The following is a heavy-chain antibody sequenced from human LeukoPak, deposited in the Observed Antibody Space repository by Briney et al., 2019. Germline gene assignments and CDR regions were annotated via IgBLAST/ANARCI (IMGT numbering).Heavy chain of an antibody. Sequence: PGGSLRLSCAASGFTFSRDAMSWVRPAPGKGLEWVSSISDSGGSTYYADSVKGRFTISRDNSRNTLYLQMDSLRADDTAVYYCAKLPDCANDACTEGDYWGQGTLVTVSS. CDR1: GFTFSRDA. V-gene: IGHV3-23*01. J-gene: IGHJ4*02. D-gene: IGHD2-8*01. CDR2: ISDSGGST. CDR3: AKLPDCANDACTEGDY.